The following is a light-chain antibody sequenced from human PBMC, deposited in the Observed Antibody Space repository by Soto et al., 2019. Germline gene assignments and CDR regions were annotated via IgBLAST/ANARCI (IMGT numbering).Light chain of an antibody. CDR2: EVS. CDR1: SSDVGGYNY. CDR3: SSYAGSNNFF. V-gene: IGLV2-8*01. Sequence: QSVLTQPPSASGSPGQSVTISCTGTSSDVGGYNYVSWYQQHSGKAPKLMIYEVSKRPSGVPDRFSGSKSGNTASLTVSGLQAEDEADYYCSSYAGSNNFFFGTGTKVTVL. J-gene: IGLJ1*01.